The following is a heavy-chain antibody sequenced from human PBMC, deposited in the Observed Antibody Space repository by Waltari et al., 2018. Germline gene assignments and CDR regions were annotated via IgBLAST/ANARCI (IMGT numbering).Heavy chain of an antibody. CDR1: GYSISSGYY. J-gene: IGHJ4*02. CDR2: IYHSGST. Sequence: QVQLQESGPGLVKPSETLSLTCTVSGYSISSGYYWGWIRQPPGKGLEWIGSIYHSGSTYYTPSLKSRVTISVDTSKNQFSLKLSSVTAADTAVYYCARAYCSSTSCYNGPFDYWGQGTLVAVSS. CDR3: ARAYCSSTSCYNGPFDY. V-gene: IGHV4-38-2*02. D-gene: IGHD2-2*02.